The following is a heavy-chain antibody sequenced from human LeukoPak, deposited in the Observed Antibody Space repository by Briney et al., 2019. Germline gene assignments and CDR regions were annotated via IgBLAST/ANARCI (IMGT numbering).Heavy chain of an antibody. V-gene: IGHV4-34*01. D-gene: IGHD2-2*01. Sequence: SETLSLTCAVYGGSFSGYYWSWIRQPPGKGLEWIGEINHSGSTNYNPSLKSRVTVSVDTSKNQFSLKLSSVTAADTAVYYCARATSAPRDIVVVPAAIDYYYGMDVWGQGTTVTVSS. CDR2: INHSGST. CDR1: GGSFSGYY. J-gene: IGHJ6*02. CDR3: ARATSAPRDIVVVPAAIDYYYGMDV.